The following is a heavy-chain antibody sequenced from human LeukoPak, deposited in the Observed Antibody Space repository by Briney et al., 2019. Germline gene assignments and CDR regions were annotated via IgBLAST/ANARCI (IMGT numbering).Heavy chain of an antibody. Sequence: ASVKVSCKASGYTFTSYGVSWVRQAPGQGLEWMGWISAYNGNTNYAQKLQGRGTMTTDTSTSTAYMELRSLRSDDTAVYYCARDIAYYYGSGSITSFDYWGQGTLVTVSS. CDR1: GYTFTSYG. CDR2: ISAYNGNT. CDR3: ARDIAYYYGSGSITSFDY. D-gene: IGHD3-10*01. J-gene: IGHJ4*02. V-gene: IGHV1-18*01.